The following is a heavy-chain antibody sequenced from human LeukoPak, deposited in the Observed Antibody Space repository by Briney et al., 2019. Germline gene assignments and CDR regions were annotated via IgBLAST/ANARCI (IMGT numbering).Heavy chain of an antibody. CDR2: IKSKTDGGTT. Sequence: GGSLRLSCAASGFTFSDAWMSWVRQAPGKGLEWVGRIKSKTDGGTTDYAAPVKGRFTISRDDSKNTLYLQMNSLRAEDTAVYYCAKDQGAFDYWGQGTLVTVSS. V-gene: IGHV3-15*01. D-gene: IGHD3-16*01. CDR3: AKDQGAFDY. CDR1: GFTFSDAW. J-gene: IGHJ4*02.